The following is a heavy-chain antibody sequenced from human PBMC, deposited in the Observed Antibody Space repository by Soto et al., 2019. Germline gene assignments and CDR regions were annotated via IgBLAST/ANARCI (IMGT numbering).Heavy chain of an antibody. CDR1: GFTFRSYA. D-gene: IGHD6-19*01. J-gene: IGHJ4*02. CDR3: AKESIAVAGTPTDY. V-gene: IGHV3-23*01. CDR2: ISGSGGST. Sequence: GGSLSLCCTASGFTFRSYAVSWVRPAPGKGLEWVSAISGSGGSTYYADSVKGRFTISRDNSKNTLYLQMNSLRAEDTAVYYCAKESIAVAGTPTDYWGQGTLVTVSS.